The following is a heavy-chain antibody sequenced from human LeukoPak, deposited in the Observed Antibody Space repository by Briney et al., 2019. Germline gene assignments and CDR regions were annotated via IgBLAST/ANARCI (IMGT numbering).Heavy chain of an antibody. CDR2: IDPSDSYT. CDR3: ARHVDCSGGSCYPYYFDY. CDR1: GNSFTSYW. V-gene: IGHV5-10-1*01. Sequence: GESLKISCKGSGNSFTSYWISWVRQMPGKGLEWMGRIDPSDSYTNYSPSFQGHVTISADKSISTAYLQWSSLKASDTAMYYCARHVDCSGGSCYPYYFDYWGQGTLVTVSS. J-gene: IGHJ4*02. D-gene: IGHD2-15*01.